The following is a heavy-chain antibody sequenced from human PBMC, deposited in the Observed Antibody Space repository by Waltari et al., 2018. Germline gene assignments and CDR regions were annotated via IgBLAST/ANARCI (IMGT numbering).Heavy chain of an antibody. CDR1: GFSLSNARMX. J-gene: IGHJ5*02. CDR3: ARIGERYYDFWXGXYHGWFDP. D-gene: IGHD3-3*01. V-gene: IGHV2-26*01. Sequence: QVTLKESGPVLVKPTETLXLXCTVSGFSLSNARMXXXXXRQPPGKALEWLAHIFSNDEKSYSTSXKSRLTISKDTSKSQVVLTMTNMDPVDTAXXYCARIGERYYDFWXGXYHGWFDPWGQGTLXXXSS. CDR2: IFSNDEK.